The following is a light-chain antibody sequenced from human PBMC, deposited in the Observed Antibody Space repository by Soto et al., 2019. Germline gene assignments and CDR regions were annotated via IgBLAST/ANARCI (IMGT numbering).Light chain of an antibody. CDR2: KVS. V-gene: IGKV2-30*01. CDR1: QSLIYSDGNTY. CDR3: MQSTHWPRT. Sequence: DVVMTQSPLSLPVTLGQPASISCRSSQSLIYSDGNTYLNWFQQRPGQSPRRLIHKVSNRDSGVPDRFSGSGSGTDFTLEISRVEAEDVALYYCMQSTHWPRTFGQGTKVEIK. J-gene: IGKJ1*01.